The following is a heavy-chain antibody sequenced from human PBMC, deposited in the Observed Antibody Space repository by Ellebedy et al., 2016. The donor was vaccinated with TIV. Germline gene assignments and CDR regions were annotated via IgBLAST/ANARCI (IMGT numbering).Heavy chain of an antibody. D-gene: IGHD3-10*01. V-gene: IGHV2-5*02. Sequence: SGPTLVKPTQTLTLTCTFSGFSLSTSGVGVGWIRQPPGKALEWHALIYWDDDKRYSPSLKSRLTITKDTSKNQVVLTMTNMDPVDTATYYCAHTITMVRGVITYHYYGMDVWGQGTTVTVSS. CDR2: IYWDDDK. J-gene: IGHJ6*02. CDR1: GFSLSTSGVG. CDR3: AHTITMVRGVITYHYYGMDV.